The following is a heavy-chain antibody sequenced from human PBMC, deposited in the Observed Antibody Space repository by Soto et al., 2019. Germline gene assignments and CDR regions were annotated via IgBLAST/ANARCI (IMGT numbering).Heavy chain of an antibody. CDR2: INHSGST. CDR1: GGSFSGYY. J-gene: IGHJ5*02. Sequence: QVQLQQWGAGLLKPSETLSLTCAVYGGSFSGYYWSWIRQPPGKGLEWIGEINHSGSTNYNPSLRRRVPLPVATSKNQFSLKLSSVTAADTAVYYCAGGGTTWGKQDVVVVVAGTRARWFDPWGQGTLVTVSS. CDR3: AGGGTTWGKQDVVVVVAGTRARWFDP. D-gene: IGHD2-15*01. V-gene: IGHV4-34*01.